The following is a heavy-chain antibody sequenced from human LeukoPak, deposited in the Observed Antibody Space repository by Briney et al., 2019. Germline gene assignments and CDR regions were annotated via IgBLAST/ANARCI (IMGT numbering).Heavy chain of an antibody. Sequence: PSETPSLTCTVSGGTISSYYWSWIRQPPGKGLEWIGYIYYSGSTNYNPSLKSRVTISVDTSKNQFSLKLSSVTAADTAVYYCARSEGGDYYDSSGYFDYWGQGTLVTVSS. J-gene: IGHJ4*02. CDR2: IYYSGST. CDR3: ARSEGGDYYDSSGYFDY. CDR1: GGTISSYY. V-gene: IGHV4-59*01. D-gene: IGHD3-22*01.